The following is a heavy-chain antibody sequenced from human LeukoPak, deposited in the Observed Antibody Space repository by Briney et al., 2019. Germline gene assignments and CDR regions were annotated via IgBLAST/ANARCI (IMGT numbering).Heavy chain of an antibody. CDR1: GFTFSSFG. D-gene: IGHD3-22*01. J-gene: IGHJ4*02. CDR3: AKDQYYYDSSGYLFDY. V-gene: IGHV3-33*05. Sequence: GRSLRLSCAASGFTFSSFGMHWVRQVPGKGLEWVALISYNGGNKYYADSVKGRFTIYRDNSKNTLYLQMNSLRDEDTAVYYCAKDQYYYDSSGYLFDYWGQGTLVTVSS. CDR2: ISYNGGNK.